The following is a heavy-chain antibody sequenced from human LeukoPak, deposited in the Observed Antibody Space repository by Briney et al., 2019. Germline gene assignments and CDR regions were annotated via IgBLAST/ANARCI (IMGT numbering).Heavy chain of an antibody. Sequence: SVKVSCKASGGTFSSYAISWVRQAPGQGLEWMGGIIPIFGTANYAQKLQGRVTITADESTSTAYMELSSLRSEDTAVYYCARDLIVGATEPNYYYYYGMDVWGQGTTVTVSS. CDR3: ARDLIVGATEPNYYYYYGMDV. V-gene: IGHV1-69*13. CDR2: IIPIFGTA. CDR1: GGTFSSYA. D-gene: IGHD1-26*01. J-gene: IGHJ6*02.